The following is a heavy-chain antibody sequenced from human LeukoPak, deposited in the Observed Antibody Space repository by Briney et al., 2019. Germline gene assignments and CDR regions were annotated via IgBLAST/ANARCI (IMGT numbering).Heavy chain of an antibody. CDR3: ARDCITMVRGVILFDP. CDR2: ISSSSSYI. CDR1: GFTFSSYS. D-gene: IGHD3-10*01. J-gene: IGHJ5*02. Sequence: PGGSLRLSCAASGFTFSSYSMNWVRQAPGKGLEWVSSISSSSSYIYYADSVKGRFTISRDNAKNSLYLQMNSLRAEDTAVYYCARDCITMVRGVILFDPWGQGTLVTVSS. V-gene: IGHV3-21*01.